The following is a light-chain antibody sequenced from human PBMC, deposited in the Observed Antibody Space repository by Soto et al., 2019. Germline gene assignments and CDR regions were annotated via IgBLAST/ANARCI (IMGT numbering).Light chain of an antibody. V-gene: IGKV3-11*01. Sequence: EIVMTQSPATLSVSPGERVTLSCRARQGVGSNLVWYQQRPGQAPRLLIYDASHRAAGIPARFSGSGFGTDFTLTISSLEPEDAAVYYCQQRSNWPPITFGQGTRLEIK. CDR2: DAS. J-gene: IGKJ5*01. CDR1: QGVGSN. CDR3: QQRSNWPPIT.